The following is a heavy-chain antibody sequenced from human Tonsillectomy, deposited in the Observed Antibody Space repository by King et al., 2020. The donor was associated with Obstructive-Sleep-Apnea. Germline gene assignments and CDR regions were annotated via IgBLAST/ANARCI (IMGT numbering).Heavy chain of an antibody. CDR1: GFSFTSHS. CDR2: ISGSSSTI. Sequence: VQLVESGGGLVQPGGSLRLSCAASGFSFTSHSMNWVRQAPGKGLEWVSYISGSSSTIYYAVSVKGRFTISRDNAKNLLYLQMNSLRAEDTAVYYCARALRKVVYAPGDGMDVWGQGTTVTVSS. V-gene: IGHV3-48*04. D-gene: IGHD2-8*02. CDR3: ARALRKVVYAPGDGMDV. J-gene: IGHJ6*02.